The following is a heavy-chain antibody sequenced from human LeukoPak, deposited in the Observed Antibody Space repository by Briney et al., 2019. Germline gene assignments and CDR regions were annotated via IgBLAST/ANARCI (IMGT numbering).Heavy chain of an antibody. J-gene: IGHJ4*02. CDR2: ISGSSGGT. D-gene: IGHD4-11*01. V-gene: IGHV3-23*01. Sequence: PGGSLRLSCAASGFTFSSYAMTWVRQAPGKGLEWVSVISGSSGGTYYADSVKGRFIISRDNFKNTVYLRMNSLRAEDTAVYYCVKEDDFGNHFDYWGQGTLVTVSS. CDR3: VKEDDFGNHFDY. CDR1: GFTFSSYA.